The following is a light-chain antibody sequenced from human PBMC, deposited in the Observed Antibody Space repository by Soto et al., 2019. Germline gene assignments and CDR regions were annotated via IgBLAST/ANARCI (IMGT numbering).Light chain of an antibody. V-gene: IGKV1-39*01. Sequence: DIQMTQSPSSLSASVGDTVTISCRASQSISSYLNWYQQKPGRAPNLLIYAASSLQSGVPSRFSGSGSGTYFTLTISSLQPEDFATYYCQQTYSLPFTFGPGTKVDI. CDR2: AAS. CDR1: QSISSY. CDR3: QQTYSLPFT. J-gene: IGKJ3*01.